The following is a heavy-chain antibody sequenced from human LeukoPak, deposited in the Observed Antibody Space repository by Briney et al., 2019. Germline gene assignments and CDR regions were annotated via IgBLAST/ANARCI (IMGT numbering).Heavy chain of an antibody. CDR3: ASLGSDIVVVPAAGGL. D-gene: IGHD2-2*01. CDR1: GYTFTSYY. V-gene: IGHV1-46*01. CDR2: INPSGGST. Sequence: ASVKVSCKASGYTFTSYYMHWVRQAPGQGLEWMGIINPSGGSTSYAQKFQGRVTMTRDTSTSTVYMELSRLRSDDTAVYYCASLGSDIVVVPAAGGLWGQGTLVTVSS. J-gene: IGHJ4*02.